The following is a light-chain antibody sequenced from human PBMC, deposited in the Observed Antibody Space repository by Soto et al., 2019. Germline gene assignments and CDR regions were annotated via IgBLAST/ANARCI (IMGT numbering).Light chain of an antibody. V-gene: IGKV3-11*01. CDR2: DAS. CDR1: QSVSSY. Sequence: EIVLTQSPATLSLSPGERATLSCRASQSVSSYLAWYQQKPGQAPRLLIYDASNRATGIPARFSGSGSETDFTLTISSLEPEDFAVYYCQHRMNWPLTCGQGTRLEIK. J-gene: IGKJ5*01. CDR3: QHRMNWPLT.